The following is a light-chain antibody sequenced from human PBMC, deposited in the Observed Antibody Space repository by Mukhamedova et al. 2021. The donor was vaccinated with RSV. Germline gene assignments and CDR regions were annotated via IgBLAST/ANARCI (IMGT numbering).Light chain of an antibody. Sequence: SITISCTGTSSDVGSYNLVSWYQQHPGKAPKLMIYEGSKRPSGVSERFSGSKSGNTASLTISGLQAEDEADYYCCSYAGSSTWVF. CDR3: CSYAGSSTWV. V-gene: IGLV2-23*01. CDR2: EGS. J-gene: IGLJ3*02. CDR1: SSDVGSYNL.